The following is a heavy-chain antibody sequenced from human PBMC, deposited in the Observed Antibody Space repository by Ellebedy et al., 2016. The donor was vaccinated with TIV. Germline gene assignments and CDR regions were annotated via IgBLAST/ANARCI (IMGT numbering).Heavy chain of an antibody. CDR2: ISAFNGQT. Sequence: AASVKVSCKASGYTFTNYAISWVRQAPGQGLEWVGWISAFNGQTKYAQNFQGRVAMTTDTSTSSVYLELTSLRSGDTAVYYCSRKTYYDSGDLTYYFNYWGQGTLVTVAP. J-gene: IGHJ4*02. D-gene: IGHD3-22*01. CDR1: GYTFTNYA. CDR3: SRKTYYDSGDLTYYFNY. V-gene: IGHV1-18*01.